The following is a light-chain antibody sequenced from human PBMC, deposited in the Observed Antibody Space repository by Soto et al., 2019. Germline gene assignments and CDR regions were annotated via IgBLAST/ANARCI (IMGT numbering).Light chain of an antibody. V-gene: IGKV3-20*01. CDR3: QHYGSSLYT. CDR2: GAS. J-gene: IGKJ2*01. CDR1: QSVSSSY. Sequence: EIVLTQSPGTLSLSPGERATLSCRASQSVSSSYLAWYQQKPGPAPRLLISGASSSATGIPDRFSGSGSGTDFTLTIIRLEPEDFAVYYCQHYGSSLYTFGQGTKL.